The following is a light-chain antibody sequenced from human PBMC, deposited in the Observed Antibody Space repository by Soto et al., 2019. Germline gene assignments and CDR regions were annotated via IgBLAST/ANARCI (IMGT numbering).Light chain of an antibody. CDR3: QHYGSSPRT. CDR1: RSVSSNY. CDR2: RAS. V-gene: IGKV3-20*01. Sequence: EIVLTQSPGTLSLSPGETATLSCRASRSVSSNYLAWYQQRPGQAPRLLINRASNRATGIPDRFTGSGSGTDFTLTISSLEPADFAVYYCQHYGSSPRTFGQGTKVEIK. J-gene: IGKJ1*01.